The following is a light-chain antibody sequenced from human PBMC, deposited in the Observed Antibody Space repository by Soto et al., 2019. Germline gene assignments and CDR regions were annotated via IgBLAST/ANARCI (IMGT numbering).Light chain of an antibody. CDR1: QSVSSNY. J-gene: IGKJ1*01. CDR2: GAS. Sequence: EIVLTQSPGTLSLSPGERATLSCRASQSVSSNYLAWYQQKPGQAPRLLIYGASNRVTGIPDRFSGSGSGTDFTLTISRLEPEDFAVYYCQQYGSSPRTFGQGTKVEIK. V-gene: IGKV3-20*01. CDR3: QQYGSSPRT.